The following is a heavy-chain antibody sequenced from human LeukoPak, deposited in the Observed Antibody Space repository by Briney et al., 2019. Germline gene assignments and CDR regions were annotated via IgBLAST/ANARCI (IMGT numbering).Heavy chain of an antibody. J-gene: IGHJ4*02. V-gene: IGHV4-34*01. CDR3: ARGRGMVRGVIITYFDY. CDR2: VNHSGST. CDR1: GGXFSGYY. Sequence: PSETLSLTCAVYGGXFSGYYCSWIRQPPGKGLEWIGEVNHSGSTNYNPSLKSRVTISVDTSKNQFSLKLSSVTAADTAVYYCARGRGMVRGVIITYFDYWGQGTLVTVSS. D-gene: IGHD3-10*01.